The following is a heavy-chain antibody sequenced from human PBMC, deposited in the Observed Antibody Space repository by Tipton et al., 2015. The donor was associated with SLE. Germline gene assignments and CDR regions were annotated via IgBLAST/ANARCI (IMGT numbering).Heavy chain of an antibody. D-gene: IGHD3-22*01. Sequence: TLSLTCIVSGSFINDGYYWGWIRQSPGKGLEWIGSIYHAGRAYYNPSLESRVTISVDTSKNQFSLKVTSVTAADTAVYYCARGSEYYDSSGLGGFWGQGTLVTVSS. CDR1: GSFINDGYY. J-gene: IGHJ4*02. CDR2: IYHAGRA. CDR3: ARGSEYYDSSGLGGF. V-gene: IGHV4-38-2*02.